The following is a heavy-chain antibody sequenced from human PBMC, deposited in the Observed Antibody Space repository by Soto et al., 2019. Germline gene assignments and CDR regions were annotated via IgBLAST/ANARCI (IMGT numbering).Heavy chain of an antibody. D-gene: IGHD6-19*01. V-gene: IGHV1-69*06. CDR2: IIPIFGTA. Sequence: GASVKVSCKASGGTFSSYAISWVRQAPGQGLEWMGGIIPIFGTANYAQKFQGRVTITADKSTSTAYMELSSLRSEDTAVYYCARSSGWYSGWFDPWGQGTLVTVSS. J-gene: IGHJ5*02. CDR1: GGTFSSYA. CDR3: ARSSGWYSGWFDP.